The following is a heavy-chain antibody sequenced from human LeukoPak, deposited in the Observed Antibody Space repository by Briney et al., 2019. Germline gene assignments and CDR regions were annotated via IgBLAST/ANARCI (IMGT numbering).Heavy chain of an antibody. CDR3: ARSFTMVRGVIGY. CDR2: INPNSGGT. CDR1: GYTFTGYY. Sequence: ASAKVSCKASGYTFTGYYMHWVRQAPGQGLEWMGWINPNSGGTNYAQKFQGRVTMTRDTSISTAYMELSRLRSDDTAVYYCARSFTMVRGVIGYWGQGTLVTVSS. D-gene: IGHD3-10*01. J-gene: IGHJ4*02. V-gene: IGHV1-2*02.